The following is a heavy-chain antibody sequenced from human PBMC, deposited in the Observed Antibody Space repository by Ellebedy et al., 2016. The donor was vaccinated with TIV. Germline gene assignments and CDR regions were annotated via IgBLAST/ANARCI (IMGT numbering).Heavy chain of an antibody. CDR3: ARSGITMVRGVLSAFDI. J-gene: IGHJ3*02. D-gene: IGHD3-10*01. CDR1: GFTFSSYG. Sequence: GGSLRLSCAASGFTFSSYGMHWVRQAPGKGLEWVAVIWYDGSNKYYADSVKGRFTISRDNSKNTLYLQMNSLRAEDTAVYYYARSGITMVRGVLSAFDIWGQGTMVTVSS. CDR2: IWYDGSNK. V-gene: IGHV3-33*01.